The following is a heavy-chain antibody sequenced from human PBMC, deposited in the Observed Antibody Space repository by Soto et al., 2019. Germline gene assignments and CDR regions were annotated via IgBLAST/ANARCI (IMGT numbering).Heavy chain of an antibody. V-gene: IGHV3-30*18. Sequence: QVQLVESGGGVVQPGRSLRLACAASGFTFTNYGIHWVRQATGKGLEWVAVIPAAGSKKYYAAAVKGRFTISRDNSKNAVSLQMNSLRADDTAVYYCAKERMGYYYGMDVWGQGTTVVVSS. CDR3: AKERMGYYYGMDV. D-gene: IGHD2-15*01. J-gene: IGHJ6*02. CDR1: GFTFTNYG. CDR2: IPAAGSKK.